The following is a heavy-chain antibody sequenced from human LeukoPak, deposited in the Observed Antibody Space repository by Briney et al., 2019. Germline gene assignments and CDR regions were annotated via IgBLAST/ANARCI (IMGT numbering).Heavy chain of an antibody. CDR3: ARNYGSGLIIDY. CDR1: GYTFTSYG. CDR2: ISVYNGNT. J-gene: IGHJ4*02. D-gene: IGHD3-10*01. V-gene: IGHV1-18*01. Sequence: ASVKVSCKASGYTFTSYGISWVRQAPGQGLEWMGWISVYNGNTNYAQKVQGRATMTTDISTSTAYMELRRLRSDDTAVYYCARNYGSGLIIDYWGQGTLVTVSS.